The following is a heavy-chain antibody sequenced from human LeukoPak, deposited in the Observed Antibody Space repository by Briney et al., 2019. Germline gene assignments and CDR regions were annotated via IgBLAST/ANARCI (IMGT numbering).Heavy chain of an antibody. CDR2: ISSSGST. CDR1: GDSISSGDYY. Sequence: SETLSLTCTVSGDSISSGDYYWSWIRQPAGKGLEWIGRISSSGSTNYNPSLKSRVTISVDTSKNQFSLKLSSVTAADTAVYYCARDTRPGMGVWFGDNWFDPWGQGTLVTVSS. J-gene: IGHJ5*02. V-gene: IGHV4-61*02. CDR3: ARDTRPGMGVWFGDNWFDP. D-gene: IGHD3-10*01.